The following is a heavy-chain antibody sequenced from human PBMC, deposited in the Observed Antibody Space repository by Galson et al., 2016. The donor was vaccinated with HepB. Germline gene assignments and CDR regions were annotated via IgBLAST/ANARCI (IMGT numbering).Heavy chain of an antibody. V-gene: IGHV4-34*01. J-gene: IGHJ6*02. CDR2: INHSGNT. CDR1: GGSFRDYS. CDR3: ARGLKTYYYYGFDV. Sequence: SETLSLTCDVYGGSFRDYSWTWIRQPPGKGLEWVGDINHSGNTNYSPSLESRVTISVDLSKKQFSLTLTSLSAADTGVYYCARGLKTYYYYGFDVWGQGTTVIVSS.